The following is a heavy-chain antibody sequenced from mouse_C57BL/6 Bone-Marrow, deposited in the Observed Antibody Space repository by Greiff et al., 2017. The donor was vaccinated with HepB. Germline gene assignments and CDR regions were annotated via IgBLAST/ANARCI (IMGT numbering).Heavy chain of an antibody. CDR2: IDPENGDT. J-gene: IGHJ3*01. V-gene: IGHV14-4*01. CDR3: TTDSGQTFLFAY. D-gene: IGHD3-2*02. Sequence: EVQLQQSGAELVRPGASVKLSCTASGFNIKDDYMHWVKQRPEQGLEWIGWIDPENGDTEYASKFQGKATITAGTSSNTAYLQLSSLTSEDTAVYYCTTDSGQTFLFAYWGQVTLVTVSA. CDR1: GFNIKDDY.